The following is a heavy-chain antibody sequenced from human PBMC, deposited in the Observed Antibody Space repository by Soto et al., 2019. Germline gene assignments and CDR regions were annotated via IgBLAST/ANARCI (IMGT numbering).Heavy chain of an antibody. CDR2: CDPEEHKI. Sequence: APVKVSCKVFRYILRDFSMHWVRQAPGKGLEWMGGCDPEEHKIVYAQKFQGRVTMTEDTSTDTAYMELSSLRSDDTAVYYCATVFGGNYNDYFDKWSQGTLVTVSS. J-gene: IGHJ4*02. V-gene: IGHV1-24*01. CDR1: RYILRDFS. D-gene: IGHD1-26*01. CDR3: ATVFGGNYNDYFDK.